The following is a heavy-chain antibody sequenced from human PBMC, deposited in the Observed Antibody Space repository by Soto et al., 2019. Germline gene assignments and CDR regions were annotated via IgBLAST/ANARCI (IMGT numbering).Heavy chain of an antibody. D-gene: IGHD4-17*01. Sequence: QVQLVQSGAEVKKPGASVKVSCKASGYSFTSYTISWVRQAPGQGLEWMGWISAYNGNTNYAQRLQGRVTMTTDTSTRTAYMELRSLRSDDTAVDYCASPEPGDTVTPRDYYYYYGMDVWGQGTTVTVSS. J-gene: IGHJ6*02. CDR2: ISAYNGNT. V-gene: IGHV1-18*01. CDR1: GYSFTSYT. CDR3: ASPEPGDTVTPRDYYYYYGMDV.